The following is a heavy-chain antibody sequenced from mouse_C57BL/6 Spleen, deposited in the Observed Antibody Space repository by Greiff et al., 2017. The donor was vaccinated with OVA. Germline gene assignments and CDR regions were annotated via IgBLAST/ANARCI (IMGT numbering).Heavy chain of an antibody. CDR1: GYTFTSYW. CDR2: IDPSDSYT. Sequence: QVQLKQPGAELVMPGASVKLSCKASGYTFTSYWMHWVKQRPGQGLEWIGEIDPSDSYTNYNQKFKGKSTLTVDKSSSTAYMQLSSLTSEDSAVYYCARYDYSNYAMDYWGQGTSVTVSS. V-gene: IGHV1-69*01. J-gene: IGHJ4*01. D-gene: IGHD2-5*01. CDR3: ARYDYSNYAMDY.